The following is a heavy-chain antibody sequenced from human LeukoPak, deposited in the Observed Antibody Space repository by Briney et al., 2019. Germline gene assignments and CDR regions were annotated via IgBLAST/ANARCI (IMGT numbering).Heavy chain of an antibody. CDR3: ARDCEFCDLLFYMNV. CDR1: GGSISSTGYY. V-gene: IGHV4-61*09. J-gene: IGHJ6*03. CDR2: IDNSGST. D-gene: IGHD3-16*01. Sequence: PSQTLSPTCTVSGGSISSTGYYWTWIRQPAGKGLEWIGHIDNSGSTNCNPPLKSRVTISVDTSKNQFSLNLTSVTAADTAVYYCARDCEFCDLLFYMNVWGKGTTVTVSS.